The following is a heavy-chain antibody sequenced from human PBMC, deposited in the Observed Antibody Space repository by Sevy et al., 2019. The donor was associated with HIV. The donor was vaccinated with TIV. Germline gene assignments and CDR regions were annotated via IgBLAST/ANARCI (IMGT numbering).Heavy chain of an antibody. CDR1: GFTFSSYA. V-gene: IGHV3-30-3*01. CDR2: ISYDGSNK. Sequence: GGSLRLSCAASGFTFSSYAMHWVRQAPGKGLEWVAVISYDGSNKYYADSVKGRFTISRDNSKNTLYLQMHSLRAEDTAVYYCARVSSGCYLDAFDIWGQGTLVTVSS. J-gene: IGHJ3*02. D-gene: IGHD3-22*01. CDR3: ARVSSGCYLDAFDI.